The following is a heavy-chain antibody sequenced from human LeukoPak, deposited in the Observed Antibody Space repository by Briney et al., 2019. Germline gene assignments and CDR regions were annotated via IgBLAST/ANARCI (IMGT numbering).Heavy chain of an antibody. CDR1: GYTFNNYD. CDR3: ARGPDYMDV. CDR2: MNPNSGNT. Sequence: ASVKVSCKASGYTFNNYDINWVRQATGQGLEWMGWMNPNSGNTGYAQKFQGRVTITRNTSISTAYMELSSLRSEDTAVYYCARGPDYMDVWGKGTTVTVSS. J-gene: IGHJ6*03. V-gene: IGHV1-8*01.